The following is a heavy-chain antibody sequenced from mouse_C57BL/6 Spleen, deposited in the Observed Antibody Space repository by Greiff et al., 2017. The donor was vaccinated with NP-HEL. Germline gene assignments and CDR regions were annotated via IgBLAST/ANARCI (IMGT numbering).Heavy chain of an antibody. Sequence: QVHVKQSGAELVRPGASVTLSCKASGYTFTDYEMHWVKQTPVHGLEWIGAIDPETGGTAYNQKFTGKAILTADKSSSTAYMELRSLTSEDSAVYYCTRRTHYYAMDYWGQGTSVTVSS. CDR1: GYTFTDYE. J-gene: IGHJ4*01. CDR2: IDPETGGT. CDR3: TRRTHYYAMDY. V-gene: IGHV1-15*01.